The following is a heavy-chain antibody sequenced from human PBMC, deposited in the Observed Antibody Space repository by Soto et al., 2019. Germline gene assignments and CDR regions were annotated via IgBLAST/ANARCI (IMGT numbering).Heavy chain of an antibody. CDR2: IWYDGSNK. CDR1: GFTFSSYG. CDR3: ARVGAYSSGQYLNYYYYYGMDV. Sequence: PGGSLRLSCAASGFTFSSYGMHWVRQAPGKGLEWVAVIWYDGSNKYYADSVKGRFTISRDNSKNTLYLQMNSLRAEDTAVYYCARVGAYSSGQYLNYYYYYGMDVWGQGTTVTVSS. D-gene: IGHD6-19*01. V-gene: IGHV3-33*01. J-gene: IGHJ6*02.